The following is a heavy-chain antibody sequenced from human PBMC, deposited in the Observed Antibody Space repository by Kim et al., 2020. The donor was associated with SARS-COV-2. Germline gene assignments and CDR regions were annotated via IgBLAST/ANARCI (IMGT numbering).Heavy chain of an antibody. J-gene: IGHJ4*02. CDR2: IIPIFGTA. CDR1: GGTFSSYA. V-gene: IGHV1-69*06. D-gene: IGHD3-22*01. Sequence: SVKVSCKASGGTFSSYAISWVRQAPGQGLEWMGGIIPIFGTANYVQKFQGRVTITADKSTSTAYMELSSLRSEDTAVYYCARAGDSSGYYGLYFDYWGQGTLVTVSS. CDR3: ARAGDSSGYYGLYFDY.